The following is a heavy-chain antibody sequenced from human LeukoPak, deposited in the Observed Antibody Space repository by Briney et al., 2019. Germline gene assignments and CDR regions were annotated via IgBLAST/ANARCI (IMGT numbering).Heavy chain of an antibody. V-gene: IGHV1-18*01. J-gene: IGHJ4*02. Sequence: ASVKVSCKASGYTFTSYGISWVRQAPGQGLEWMGWISAYNGNTNYAQKLQGRVTMTTDTSTSTAYMELGSLRSDDTAVYYCASCSSGTFPCDYWGQGTLVTVSS. CDR3: ASCSSGTFPCDY. CDR1: GYTFTSYG. D-gene: IGHD2-2*01. CDR2: ISAYNGNT.